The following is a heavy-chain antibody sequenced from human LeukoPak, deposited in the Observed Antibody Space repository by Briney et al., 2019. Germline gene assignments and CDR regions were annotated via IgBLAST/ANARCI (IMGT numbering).Heavy chain of an antibody. CDR3: AGGYCSSTSCYSFDY. CDR1: GGSISSGGYY. CDR2: IYYSGST. V-gene: IGHV4-31*03. Sequence: SETLSLTCTVSGGSISSGGYYWSWIRQHPGKGLEWIGYIYYSGSTYYNPSLKSRVTISVDTSKNQFSPKLSSVTAADTAVYYCAGGYCSSTSCYSFDYWGQGTLVTVSS. J-gene: IGHJ4*02. D-gene: IGHD2-2*02.